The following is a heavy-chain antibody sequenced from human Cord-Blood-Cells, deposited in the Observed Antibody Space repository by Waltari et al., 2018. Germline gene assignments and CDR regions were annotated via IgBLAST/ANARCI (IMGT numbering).Heavy chain of an antibody. CDR3: ARDPRSYSSSSWYFDL. J-gene: IGHJ2*01. CDR1: GYTFTGSY. Sequence: QVQLVQSGAEVKKPGASVKVSCKASGYTFTGSYMHWVRQDPGQGLEWMGRINPNSGGTNYAQKFQGRVTMTRDTSISTAYMELSRLRSDDTAVYYCARDPRSYSSSSWYFDLWGRGTLVTVSS. D-gene: IGHD6-6*01. CDR2: INPNSGGT. V-gene: IGHV1-2*06.